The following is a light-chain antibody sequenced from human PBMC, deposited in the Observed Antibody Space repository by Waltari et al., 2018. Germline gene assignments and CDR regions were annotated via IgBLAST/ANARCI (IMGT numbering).Light chain of an antibody. V-gene: IGKV3-11*01. J-gene: IGKJ3*01. CDR1: QSVSSY. Sequence: EIVLTQSPATLSLSPGERATLSCRASQSVSSYLAWYQQKPGQAPRLLIYDASNRATGIPARFSGSGSGTDFTLTISSLEPEDFAVYYCQQYYSSPFTFGPGTKLEIK. CDR2: DAS. CDR3: QQYYSSPFT.